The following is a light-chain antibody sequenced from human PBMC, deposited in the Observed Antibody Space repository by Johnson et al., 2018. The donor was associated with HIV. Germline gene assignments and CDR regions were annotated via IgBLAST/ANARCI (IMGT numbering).Light chain of an antibody. V-gene: IGLV1-51*01. CDR1: SSNIGNNY. J-gene: IGLJ1*01. Sequence: QSVLTQPPSVSAAPGQKVTISCSGSSSNIGNNYVSWYQQLPGTAPKLLIYDNNKRPSGIPDLFSGSKSGTSATLGITGLQTGDEADYYCGTWYSSLSAFFGTGTKVTVL. CDR2: DNN. CDR3: GTWYSSLSAF.